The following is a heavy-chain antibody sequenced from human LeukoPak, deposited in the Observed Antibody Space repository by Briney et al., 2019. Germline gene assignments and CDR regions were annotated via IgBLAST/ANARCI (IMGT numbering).Heavy chain of an antibody. CDR1: GGSISSYY. CDR3: ARGATYYYDSSGYSWRASPMLCDY. V-gene: IGHV4-59*01. D-gene: IGHD3-22*01. J-gene: IGHJ4*02. Sequence: PSETLSLTCTVSGGSISSYYWSWIRQPPGKGLEWIGYIYYSGSTNYNPSLKSRVTISVDTSKNQFSLKLSSVTAADTAVYYCARGATYYYDSSGYSWRASPMLCDYWGQGTLVTVSS. CDR2: IYYSGST.